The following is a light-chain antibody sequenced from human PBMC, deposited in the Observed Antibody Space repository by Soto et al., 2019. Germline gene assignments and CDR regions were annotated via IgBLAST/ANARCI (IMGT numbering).Light chain of an antibody. CDR3: SSYTSSSTLYV. V-gene: IGLV2-14*01. Sequence: QSALTQPASGSGSPGQSITISCTGTSSDVGGYNYVSWYQQHPGKDPKLMIYAVSYRPSGVSNRFSASKSGNTDSLTISGLQAKDEAEYYSSSYTSSSTLYVFGTGTKLTVI. J-gene: IGLJ1*01. CDR2: AVS. CDR1: SSDVGGYNY.